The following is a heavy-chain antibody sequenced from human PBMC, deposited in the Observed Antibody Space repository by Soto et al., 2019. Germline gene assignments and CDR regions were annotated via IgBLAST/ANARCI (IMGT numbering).Heavy chain of an antibody. CDR2: IIPIFGTA. CDR1: GDTFSSYA. V-gene: IGHV1-69*06. CDR3: ARDRGIVVVPAATNNWFDP. J-gene: IGHJ5*02. Sequence: QVQLVQSGAEVKKPGSSVKVSCKASGDTFSSYAISWVRQAPGQGLEWMGGIIPIFGTANYAQKFQGRVTITADKSTSTAYMELSSLRSEDTAVYYCARDRGIVVVPAATNNWFDPWGQGTLVTVSS. D-gene: IGHD2-2*01.